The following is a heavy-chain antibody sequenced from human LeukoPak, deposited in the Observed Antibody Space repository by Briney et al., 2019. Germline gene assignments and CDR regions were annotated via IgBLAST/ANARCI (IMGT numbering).Heavy chain of an antibody. J-gene: IGHJ6*02. CDR3: ARDMATIFWRADGMDV. CDR1: GFTFSSYS. V-gene: IGHV3-48*04. D-gene: IGHD3-9*01. CDR2: VSSSSSTI. Sequence: GGSLRLSCAASGFTFSSYSMNWVRQAPGKGLEWVSYVSSSSSTIYYADSVKGRFTISRDNAKNSLYLQMNSLRAEDTAVYYCARDMATIFWRADGMDVWGQGTTVTVSS.